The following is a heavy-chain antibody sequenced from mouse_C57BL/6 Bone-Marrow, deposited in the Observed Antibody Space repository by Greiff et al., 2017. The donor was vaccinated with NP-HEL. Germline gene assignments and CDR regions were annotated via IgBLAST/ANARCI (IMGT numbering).Heavy chain of an antibody. CDR3: ARDPGHVDY. J-gene: IGHJ2*01. Sequence: VQLQQSGPELVKPGASVKISCKASGYAFSSSWMNWVKQRPGKGLEWIGRIYPGDGDTNYNGKFKGKATLTADKSSSTAYMQLSILTSEDSAVYFCARDPGHVDYWGQGTTLTVSS. D-gene: IGHD3-3*01. V-gene: IGHV1-82*01. CDR1: GYAFSSSW. CDR2: IYPGDGDT.